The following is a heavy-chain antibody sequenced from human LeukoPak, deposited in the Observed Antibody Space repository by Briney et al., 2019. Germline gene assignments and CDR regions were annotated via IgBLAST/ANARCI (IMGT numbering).Heavy chain of an antibody. V-gene: IGHV4-59*01. CDR2: IYYSGST. CDR1: GGSISSYY. J-gene: IGHJ4*02. D-gene: IGHD1-26*01. CDR3: ARAEVGATPEYYFDY. Sequence: PSETLSLTCTVSGGSISSYYWSWIRQPPGKGLEWIGYIYYSGSTNYNPSRKSRVTISVDTSKNQFSLKLSSVTAADTAVYYCARAEVGATPEYYFDYWGQGTLVTVSS.